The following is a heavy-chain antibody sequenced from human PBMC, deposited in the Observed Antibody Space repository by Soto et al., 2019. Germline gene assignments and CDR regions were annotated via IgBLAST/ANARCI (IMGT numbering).Heavy chain of an antibody. D-gene: IGHD3-22*01. CDR1: GFTFSSYA. CDR3: ARDPTEYYYDSSGYLFDY. J-gene: IGHJ4*02. V-gene: IGHV3-30-3*01. CDR2: ISYDGSNK. Sequence: PGGSLRLSCAASGFTFSSYAMHWVRQAPGKGLEWVAVISYDGSNKYYADSVKGRFTISRDNSKNTLYLQMNSLRAEDTAVYYCARDPTEYYYDSSGYLFDYWGQGTLVTVSS.